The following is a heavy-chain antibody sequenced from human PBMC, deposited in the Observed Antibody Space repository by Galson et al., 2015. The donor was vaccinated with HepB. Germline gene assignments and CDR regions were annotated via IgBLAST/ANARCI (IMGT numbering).Heavy chain of an antibody. CDR1: GFTFSSYA. V-gene: IGHV3-23*01. CDR2: ISGSGGST. D-gene: IGHD6-13*01. CDR3: AKGRKLGYSSSWYDPY. J-gene: IGHJ4*02. Sequence: LRLSCAASGFTFSSYAMSWVRQAPGKGLEWVSAISGSGGSTYYADSVKGRFTISRDNSKNTLYLQMNSLRAEDTAVYYCAKGRKLGYSSSWYDPYWGQGTLVTVSS.